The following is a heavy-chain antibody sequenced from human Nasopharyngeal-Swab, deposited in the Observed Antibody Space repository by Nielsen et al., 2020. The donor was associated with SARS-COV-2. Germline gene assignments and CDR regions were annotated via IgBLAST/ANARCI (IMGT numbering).Heavy chain of an antibody. V-gene: IGHV3-73*01. J-gene: IGHJ4*02. Sequence: GESLKISCAASSFTFSDSAIHWVRQASGKGLEWVGRIRSKGNNYATAYAASVKGRFTIFRDDPTNTAYLQMNSLKTEDTAVYYCTRCGGGCYSGRDYWGQGTLVTVSS. D-gene: IGHD2-15*01. CDR3: TRCGGGCYSGRDY. CDR2: IRSKGNNYAT. CDR1: SFTFSDSA.